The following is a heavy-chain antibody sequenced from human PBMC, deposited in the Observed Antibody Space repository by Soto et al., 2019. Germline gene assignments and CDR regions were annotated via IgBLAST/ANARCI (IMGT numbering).Heavy chain of an antibody. Sequence: GGSPRLSCTASGFTFTSYGMGWVRQAPGKGLQWVSTIRGDGGQTHYTDSVKGRFSISRDNSKNTVYLQMDPLRAEDTAMYFCARDVGLDSDDFFAYWGQGTQVTVSS. CDR2: IRGDGGQT. D-gene: IGHD3-9*01. J-gene: IGHJ4*02. CDR3: ARDVGLDSDDFFAY. V-gene: IGHV3-23*01. CDR1: GFTFTSYG.